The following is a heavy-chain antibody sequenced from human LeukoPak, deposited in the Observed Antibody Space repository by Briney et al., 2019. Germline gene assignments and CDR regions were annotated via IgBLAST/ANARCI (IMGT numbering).Heavy chain of an antibody. Sequence: GGSLRLSCAASGFTFISYAMSWVRQAPGKGLEWVSAISGSGGSTYYADSVKDRFTISIDNSKNTLYLQMNSLRAEDTAVYYCAKGTVTNPLIDYLGQGTLVTVSS. CDR2: ISGSGGST. J-gene: IGHJ4*02. CDR3: AKGTVTNPLIDY. CDR1: GFTFISYA. V-gene: IGHV3-23*01. D-gene: IGHD4-17*01.